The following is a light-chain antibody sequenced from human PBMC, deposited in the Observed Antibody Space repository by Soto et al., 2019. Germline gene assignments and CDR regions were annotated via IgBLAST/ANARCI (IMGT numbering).Light chain of an antibody. CDR1: QDIKSY. CDR3: QQVNDYPIT. Sequence: DIQLTQSPSFLSASVGDRVTIAYRASQDIKSYLAWYQQKPGKAPKLQIYPASTLQSGVPSRFSGSGSGTEFTLTISSLQPEDSATYHCQQVNDYPITFGQGTRLEIK. CDR2: PAS. J-gene: IGKJ5*01. V-gene: IGKV1-9*01.